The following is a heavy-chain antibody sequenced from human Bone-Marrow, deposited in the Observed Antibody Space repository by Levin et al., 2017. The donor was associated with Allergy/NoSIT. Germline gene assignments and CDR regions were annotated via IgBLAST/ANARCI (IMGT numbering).Heavy chain of an antibody. J-gene: IGHJ4*02. Sequence: GGSLRLSCAASGFNFNNYWMSWLRQAPGKGLEWVANIKKDGSQKYYVDSVKGRFTISRDNAKNSLSLQMDRLRAEDTAVYYCANGAGILAIYFDYWGQGALVTGSS. CDR1: GFNFNNYW. D-gene: IGHD1-14*01. CDR2: IKKDGSQK. V-gene: IGHV3-7*01. CDR3: ANGAGILAIYFDY.